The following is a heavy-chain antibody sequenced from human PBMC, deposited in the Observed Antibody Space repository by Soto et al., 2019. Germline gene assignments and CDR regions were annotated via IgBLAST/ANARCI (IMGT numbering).Heavy chain of an antibody. V-gene: IGHV1-8*01. J-gene: IGHJ6*02. D-gene: IGHD3-3*01. CDR1: GYTFTSYD. CDR2: MNPNSGNT. CDR3: ARAHVTIFGVVIMPHYYRYYGMDV. Sequence: GASVKVSCKASGYTFTSYDINWVRQATGQGLEWMGWMNPNSGNTGYAQKFQGRVTMTRNTSISTAYMELSSLRSEDTAVYYCARAHVTIFGVVIMPHYYRYYGMDVWGQGTTVTVPS.